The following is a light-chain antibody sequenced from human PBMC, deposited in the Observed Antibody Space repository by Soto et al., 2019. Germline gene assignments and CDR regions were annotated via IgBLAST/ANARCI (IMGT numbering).Light chain of an antibody. Sequence: QSVLTQPPSASGTPGQRVTFSCSGSSSNIGTNAVSWYQQLPGAAPKLLIKSNDQRPSGVPDRFSGSKSGASASLAIRGLQSEDESDYYCAAWDDSLNGYVFGTGNKVTVL. J-gene: IGLJ1*01. CDR3: AAWDDSLNGYV. CDR1: SSNIGTNA. V-gene: IGLV1-44*01. CDR2: SND.